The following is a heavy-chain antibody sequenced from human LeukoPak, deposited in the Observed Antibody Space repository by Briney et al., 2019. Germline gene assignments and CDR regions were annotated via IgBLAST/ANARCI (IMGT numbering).Heavy chain of an antibody. D-gene: IGHD2-15*01. J-gene: IGHJ2*01. Sequence: GGSLRLSCAASGITFSSLWMSWFRQAPGEGLEWVSDIKHDGSEEHYVASVKGRFTISRDNAKLYLQMNSLRAEDTAVYYCAGGQGWHFDLWGLGTLITVSS. CDR1: GITFSSLW. CDR3: AGGQGWHFDL. V-gene: IGHV3-7*01. CDR2: IKHDGSEE.